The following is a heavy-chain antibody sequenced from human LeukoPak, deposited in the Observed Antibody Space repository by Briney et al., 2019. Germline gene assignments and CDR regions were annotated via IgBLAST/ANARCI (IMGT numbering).Heavy chain of an antibody. J-gene: IGHJ4*02. CDR2: IKRKTDGGTT. Sequence: GGSLRLSCAASGFTFSNYGMHWVRQAPGKGLEWVGRIKRKTDGGTTDYAAPVKGRFTISRDDSKNTLYLQMNSLKTEDTAVYYCTTVSYYFDSSGYYHYYFHYWGQGTLVTVSS. CDR1: GFTFSNYG. D-gene: IGHD3-22*01. CDR3: TTVSYYFDSSGYYHYYFHY. V-gene: IGHV3-15*01.